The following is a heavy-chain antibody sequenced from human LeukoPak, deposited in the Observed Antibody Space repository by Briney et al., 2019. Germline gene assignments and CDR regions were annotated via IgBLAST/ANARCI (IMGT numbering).Heavy chain of an antibody. D-gene: IGHD2-15*01. CDR2: IYYSGST. V-gene: IGHV4-59*01. Sequence: SETLSLTCTVSGGSISSYYWSWIRQPPGKGLEWIGYIYYSGSTNYNPSLKSRVTISVDASKNQFSLKLSSVTAADTAVYYCARAYCSGGSCYLWYAFDIWGQGTMVTVSS. CDR1: GGSISSYY. CDR3: ARAYCSGGSCYLWYAFDI. J-gene: IGHJ3*02.